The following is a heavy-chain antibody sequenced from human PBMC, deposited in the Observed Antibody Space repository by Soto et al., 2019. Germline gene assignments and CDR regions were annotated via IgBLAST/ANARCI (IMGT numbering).Heavy chain of an antibody. CDR1: AFTVYY. V-gene: IGHV1-2*02. J-gene: IGHJ3*02. CDR3: ALERQLNSPSDGFDI. D-gene: IGHD6-13*01. CDR2: INPNTGVT. Sequence: ASVKVSCKASAFTVYYLHWVRQAPGQGLEWMGRINPNTGVTNYAQRFQGRVTMTSDTSITTAFMDLSNVDFDDTAVYYCALERQLNSPSDGFDIWGQGAMVTVSS.